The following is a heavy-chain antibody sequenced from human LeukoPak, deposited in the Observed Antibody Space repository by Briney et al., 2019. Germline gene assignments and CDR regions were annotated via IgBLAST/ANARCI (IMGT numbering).Heavy chain of an antibody. Sequence: GGSLRLSCAASGFTFSDYYMSWIRQPPGKGLEWVSYISSSSSYTNYADSVKGRFTISRDNAKNSLYLQMNSLRAEDTAVYYCARVLGLRGNYFDYWGQGTLVTVSS. D-gene: IGHD5/OR15-5a*01. J-gene: IGHJ4*02. V-gene: IGHV3-11*06. CDR2: ISSSSSYT. CDR1: GFTFSDYY. CDR3: ARVLGLRGNYFDY.